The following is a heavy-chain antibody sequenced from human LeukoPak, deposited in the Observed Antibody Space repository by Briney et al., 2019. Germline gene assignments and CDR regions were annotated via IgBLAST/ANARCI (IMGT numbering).Heavy chain of an antibody. V-gene: IGHV4-4*07. J-gene: IGHJ3*02. Sequence: SETLSLTCTVSGGSISSYYWSWIRQPAGKGLEWIGRIYTSGSTNYNPSLKSRVTMSVDTSKNQFSLKLSSVTAADTAVYYCARGTVLLLGDAFDIWGQGTMVTVSS. D-gene: IGHD4-17*01. CDR2: IYTSGST. CDR3: ARGTVLLLGDAFDI. CDR1: GGSISSYY.